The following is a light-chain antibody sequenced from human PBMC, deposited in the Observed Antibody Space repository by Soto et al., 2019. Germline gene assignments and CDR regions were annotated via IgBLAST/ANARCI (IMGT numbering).Light chain of an antibody. CDR1: QSIRNY. Sequence: EVVLTQSPATLSLSPGERVTLSCRASQSIRNYLAWYLQKPGQAPRLVIYDASNRATGIPARFSGSWSGADFTLTISSLEPEDVAVYFCQQRSIWHLTFGGGTKVEIK. V-gene: IGKV3-11*01. J-gene: IGKJ4*01. CDR2: DAS. CDR3: QQRSIWHLT.